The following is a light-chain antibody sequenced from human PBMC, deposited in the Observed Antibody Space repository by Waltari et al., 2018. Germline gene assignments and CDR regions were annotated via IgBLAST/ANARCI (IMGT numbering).Light chain of an antibody. V-gene: IGLV2-8*01. CDR3: SSYADNTIFV. CDR2: EVN. CDR1: SSDVGAYNH. J-gene: IGLJ1*01. Sequence: QSALPQPPSASGSPGPSVTISCTGTSSDVGAYNHVSWHQQHPGKAPKLMIYEVNKRPSGVPDRFSGSKSGNTASLTVSGLQAEDEADYYCSSYADNTIFVFGTGTKVTVL.